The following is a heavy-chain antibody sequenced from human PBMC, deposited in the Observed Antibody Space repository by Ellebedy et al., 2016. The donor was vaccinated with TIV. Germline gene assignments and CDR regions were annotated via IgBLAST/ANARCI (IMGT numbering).Heavy chain of an antibody. CDR1: RFSLSTSGVG. Sequence: SGPTLVTPTQTLTLTCTFSRFSLSTSGVGLGWILQPPGKALEWPEILHWADPRHYSPSLKSRLTISKDTSKNQVVLTMTNMDPVDTATYYCARTNYYGFTDYFDYWGQGALVTVSS. D-gene: IGHD3-10*01. CDR3: ARTNYYGFTDYFDY. V-gene: IGHV2-5*02. CDR2: LHWADPR. J-gene: IGHJ4*02.